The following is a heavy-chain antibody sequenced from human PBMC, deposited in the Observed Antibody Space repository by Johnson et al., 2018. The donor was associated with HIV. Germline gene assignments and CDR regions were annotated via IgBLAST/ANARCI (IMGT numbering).Heavy chain of an antibody. CDR2: TTWSSGGI. CDR3: AKDIEYSSSLGAFDI. V-gene: IGHV3-9*01. D-gene: IGHD6-6*01. CDR1: GFTFDDHA. Sequence: VQLVEPGGGLVQPGRSLRLPCAASGFTFDDHAMHWVRQAPGKGLEWVSGTTWSSGGIGYGYPVQGRFSISRDNAKNSLYLQMNSLRAEDTALYYCAKDIEYSSSLGAFDIWGQGTMVTVSS. J-gene: IGHJ3*02.